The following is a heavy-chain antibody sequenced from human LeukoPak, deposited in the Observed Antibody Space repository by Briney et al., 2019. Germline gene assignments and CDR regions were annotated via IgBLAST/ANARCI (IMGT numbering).Heavy chain of an antibody. D-gene: IGHD6-13*01. Sequence: GGSLRLSCAASGFTFSNAWMSWVRQAPGKGLEWVGRIKSKTDGGTTDYAAPVKGRFTISRDDSKNTLYLQMNSLKTEGTAVYYCTTEIGLYSSSWYPPWRNYNYYYMDVWGKGTTVTVSS. V-gene: IGHV3-15*01. CDR1: GFTFSNAW. CDR2: IKSKTDGGTT. CDR3: TTEIGLYSSSWYPPWRNYNYYYMDV. J-gene: IGHJ6*03.